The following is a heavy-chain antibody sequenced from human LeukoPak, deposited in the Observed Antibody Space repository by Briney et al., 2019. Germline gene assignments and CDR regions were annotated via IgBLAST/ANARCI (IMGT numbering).Heavy chain of an antibody. V-gene: IGHV3-23*01. CDR2: ISGSGGST. Sequence: GGSLRLSCEASGFIFSSYVMGWVRQAPGKGLEWVSAISGSGGSTYYADSVKGRFTISRDNSKNTLYLQMNSLRAEDTAVYYCAKVGIWFGELLWGVSQPPYYFDYWGQGTLVTVSS. CDR3: AKVGIWFGELLWGVSQPPYYFDY. J-gene: IGHJ4*02. D-gene: IGHD3-10*01. CDR1: GFIFSSYV.